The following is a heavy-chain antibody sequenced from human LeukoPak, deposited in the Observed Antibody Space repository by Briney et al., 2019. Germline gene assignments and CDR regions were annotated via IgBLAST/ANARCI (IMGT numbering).Heavy chain of an antibody. CDR3: ARAPSRYDVLTGYYGGWFDS. J-gene: IGHJ5*01. D-gene: IGHD3-9*01. CDR1: GGSFSGYY. V-gene: IGHV4-34*01. CDR2: INHSGSS. Sequence: PSETLSLTCAVYGGSFSGYYWSWIRQPPGKGLEWIGEINHSGSSNYNPSLKSRVTISVDTSKNQFSLKLSSVTAADMAVYYCARAPSRYDVLTGYYGGWFDSWSQGTLVTVSS.